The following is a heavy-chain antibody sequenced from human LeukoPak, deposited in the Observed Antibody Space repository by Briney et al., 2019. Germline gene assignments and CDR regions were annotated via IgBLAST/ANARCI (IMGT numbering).Heavy chain of an antibody. J-gene: IGHJ4*02. CDR2: IYYSGST. Sequence: SETLSLTCTVSGGSVSRDSYFWTWIRQPPGKGLECIGYIYYSGSTNYNPSLKSRVTISLDTSKSQISLNLSSVTAADTAVYYCARGQRRLQDYWGQGTLVTVSS. CDR1: GGSVSRDSYF. CDR3: ARGQRRLQDY. V-gene: IGHV4-61*01.